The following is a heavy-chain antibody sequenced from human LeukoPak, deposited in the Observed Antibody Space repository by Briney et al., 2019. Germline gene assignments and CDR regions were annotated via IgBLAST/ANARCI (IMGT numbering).Heavy chain of an antibody. V-gene: IGHV1-2*02. Sequence: ASVKVSCKASGYTFTGHYIHWVRQAPGQGLEWMGWLNPNPGGTNYAQKFQGRVTMTRDTSISTAYMELGRLSSDDTAVYYCARGDGSGNSYGLIHDHWGQGTLVIVSS. CDR2: LNPNPGGT. CDR3: ARGDGSGNSYGLIHDH. D-gene: IGHD3-10*01. J-gene: IGHJ4*02. CDR1: GYTFTGHY.